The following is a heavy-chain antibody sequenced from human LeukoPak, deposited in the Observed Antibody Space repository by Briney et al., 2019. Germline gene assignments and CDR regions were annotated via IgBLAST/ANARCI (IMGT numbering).Heavy chain of an antibody. J-gene: IGHJ6*03. Sequence: GGSLRLSCAASGFTFSSYAMHWVRQAPGKGLEYVSAISSNGGSTYYANSVKGRFTISRDNSKNTLYLQMGSLRAEDMAVYYCARARQWLARRLSYMDVWGKGTTVTVSS. CDR2: ISSNGGST. CDR3: ARARQWLARRLSYMDV. CDR1: GFTFSSYA. D-gene: IGHD6-19*01. V-gene: IGHV3-64*01.